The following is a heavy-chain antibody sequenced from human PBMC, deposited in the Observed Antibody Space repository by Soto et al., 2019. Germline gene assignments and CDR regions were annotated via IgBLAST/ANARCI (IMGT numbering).Heavy chain of an antibody. CDR1: GGSISSGDYY. J-gene: IGHJ4*02. CDR2: IYYSGST. D-gene: IGHD5-18*01. CDR3: ARVTAMGDNFDY. V-gene: IGHV4-30-4*01. Sequence: PLETLSLTCTVSGGSISSGDYYWSWIRQPPGKGLEWIGYIYYSGSTYYNPSLKSRVTISVDTSKNQFSLKLSSVTAADTAVYYCARVTAMGDNFDYWGQGTLVTVSS.